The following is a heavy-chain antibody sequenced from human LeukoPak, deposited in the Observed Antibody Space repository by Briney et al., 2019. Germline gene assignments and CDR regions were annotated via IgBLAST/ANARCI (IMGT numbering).Heavy chain of an antibody. CDR1: GFTFSSYA. J-gene: IGHJ4*02. D-gene: IGHD5-18*01. CDR2: ISSSGGST. V-gene: IGHV3-64D*06. Sequence: GGSLRLPCSASGFTFSSYAMHWLRQAPGKGLEYVSAISSSGGSTYYADSVRGRFTISRDNSKNTLYLQMSSLRAEDTAVYYCVKDGDTAMVTFDYWGQGTLVTVSS. CDR3: VKDGDTAMVTFDY.